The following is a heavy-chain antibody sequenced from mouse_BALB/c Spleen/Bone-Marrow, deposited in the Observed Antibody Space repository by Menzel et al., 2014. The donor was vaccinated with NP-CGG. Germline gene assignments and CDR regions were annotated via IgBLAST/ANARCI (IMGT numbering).Heavy chain of an antibody. Sequence: VQLQQSGAELVRPGASVELSCKASGYTFTNYWINWVKQRPGQGLEWIGNIYPPDSYTNYNQKFKDKATLTVDKSSSTAYMQLSSPTSEDSAVYYCTRWLPYAMDYWGQGTSVTVSS. J-gene: IGHJ4*01. CDR3: TRWLPYAMDY. V-gene: IGHV1-69*02. D-gene: IGHD2-2*01. CDR1: GYTFTNYW. CDR2: IYPPDSYT.